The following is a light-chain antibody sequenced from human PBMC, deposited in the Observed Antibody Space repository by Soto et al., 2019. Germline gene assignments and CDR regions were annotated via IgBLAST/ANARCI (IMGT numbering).Light chain of an antibody. J-gene: IGLJ2*01. CDR1: SSDVGGYNY. CDR3: SSYTSSSTLVV. V-gene: IGLV2-14*01. Sequence: QSVLTQPASVSGSPGQSITISCTGTSSDVGGYNYVSWYQQHPGKAPKLMIYEVNNRPSGVSKRFSGSMSGNTASLTISGLQAEDEADYYCSSYTSSSTLVVFGAGTKLTVL. CDR2: EVN.